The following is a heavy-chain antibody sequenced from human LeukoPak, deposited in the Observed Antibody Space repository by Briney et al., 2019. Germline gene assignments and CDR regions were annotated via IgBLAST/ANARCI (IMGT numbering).Heavy chain of an antibody. CDR1: GYTFTSND. Sequence: ASVKVSCKASGYTFTSNDINWVRQATGQGLEWMGWMNPHSASVGYAQKFQGRVTMTRNTSISTAYMELSSLRSEDTAVYYCARVTCSSTSCYGYWNYYYGMDVWGQGTTVTVSS. V-gene: IGHV1-8*01. J-gene: IGHJ6*02. D-gene: IGHD2-2*01. CDR2: MNPHSASV. CDR3: ARVTCSSTSCYGYWNYYYGMDV.